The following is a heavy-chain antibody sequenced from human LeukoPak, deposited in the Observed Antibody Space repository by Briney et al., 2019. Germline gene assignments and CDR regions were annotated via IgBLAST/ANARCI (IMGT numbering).Heavy chain of an antibody. CDR3: ATQVAVAGTDY. J-gene: IGHJ4*02. Sequence: ETLSLTCAVYGGSFSGYYWSWVRQAPGKGLEWVSVIYSGGSTYYADSVKGRFTISRDNSKNTLYLQMNSLRAEDTAVYYCATQVAVAGTDYWGQGTLVTVSS. CDR1: GGSFSGYY. V-gene: IGHV3-66*04. D-gene: IGHD6-19*01. CDR2: IYSGGST.